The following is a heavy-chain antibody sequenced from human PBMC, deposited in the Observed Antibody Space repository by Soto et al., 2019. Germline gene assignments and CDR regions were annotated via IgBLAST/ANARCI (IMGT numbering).Heavy chain of an antibody. CDR2: IYYSGST. CDR3: ARHLVTFDGYNSNLDY. V-gene: IGHV4-39*01. J-gene: IGHJ4*02. D-gene: IGHD5-12*01. CDR1: GGSISSSSYY. Sequence: PETLSLTCTVSGGSISSSSYYWGWIRQPPGKGLEWIGSIYYSGSTYYNPSLKSRVTISVDTSKDQFSLKLSSVTAADTAVYYCARHLVTFDGYNSNLDYWGKGTLVTVSS.